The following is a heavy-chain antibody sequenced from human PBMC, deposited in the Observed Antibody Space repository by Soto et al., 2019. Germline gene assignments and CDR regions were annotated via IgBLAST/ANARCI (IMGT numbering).Heavy chain of an antibody. CDR2: IIPIFGTA. CDR3: ARYANCSSTSCYRPSYYYYGMDV. V-gene: IGHV1-69*13. J-gene: IGHJ6*02. CDR1: GGTFSSYA. D-gene: IGHD2-2*02. Sequence: GASVKVSCKASGGTFSSYAISWVRQAPGQGLEWMGGIIPIFGTANYAQKFHGRVTITADESTSTAYMELSSLRSEDTAVYYCARYANCSSTSCYRPSYYYYGMDVWGQGTTVTVSS.